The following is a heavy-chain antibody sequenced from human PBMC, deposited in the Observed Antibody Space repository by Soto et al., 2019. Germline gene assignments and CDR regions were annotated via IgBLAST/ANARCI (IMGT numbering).Heavy chain of an antibody. CDR2: ISYDGSNK. Sequence: QVQLVESGGGVVQPGRSLRLSCAASGFTFSSYGMHWVRQAPGKGLEWVAVISYDGSNKYYADSVKGRFTISRDNSKNTLYLQMNSLRAEDPAVYYCAKDREWELHDWGQGTLVTVSS. D-gene: IGHD1-26*01. V-gene: IGHV3-30*18. CDR3: AKDREWELHD. CDR1: GFTFSSYG. J-gene: IGHJ1*01.